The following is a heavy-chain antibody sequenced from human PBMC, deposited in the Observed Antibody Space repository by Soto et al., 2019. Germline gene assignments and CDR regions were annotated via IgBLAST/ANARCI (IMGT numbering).Heavy chain of an antibody. CDR2: ISYDGSNK. CDR1: GFTFSSYA. J-gene: IGHJ3*02. D-gene: IGHD3-22*01. Sequence: QVQLVESGGGVVQPGRSLRLYCAASGFTFSSYAMHWVRQAPGKGLEWVAVISYDGSNKYYADSVKGRFTISRDNSKNTLYLQMNSLRAEDTAVYYCARDPSVVVIEGAFDIWGQGTMVTVSS. CDR3: ARDPSVVVIEGAFDI. V-gene: IGHV3-30-3*01.